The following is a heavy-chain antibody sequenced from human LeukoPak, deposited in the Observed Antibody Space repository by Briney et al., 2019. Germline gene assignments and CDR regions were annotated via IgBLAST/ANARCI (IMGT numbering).Heavy chain of an antibody. Sequence: PPQTLSLTCTVSGGSISSGSYYWSWIRQLAGKGLEWIGRIYTSGSTNYNPSLKSRVTISVDTSKNQFSLKLSSVTAADTAVYYCARDPGGPIWGQGTMVTVSS. CDR2: IYTSGST. J-gene: IGHJ3*02. CDR3: ARDPGGPI. CDR1: GGSISSGSYY. V-gene: IGHV4-61*02. D-gene: IGHD1-26*01.